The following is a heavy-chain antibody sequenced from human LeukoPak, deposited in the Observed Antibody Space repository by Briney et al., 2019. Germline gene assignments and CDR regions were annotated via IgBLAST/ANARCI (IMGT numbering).Heavy chain of an antibody. J-gene: IGHJ4*02. CDR1: GGSISSGSDY. CDR3: ARDRGYYDSSGYYAYYFDY. V-gene: IGHV4-61*02. CDR2: IYTSGST. Sequence: PSETLSLTCTVSGGSISSGSDYWRWIRQPAGRGLEWIERIYTSGSTNYNPSLKSRVTISVDTSKNQFSLKLSSVTAADTAVYYCARDRGYYDSSGYYAYYFDYWGQGTLVTVSS. D-gene: IGHD3-22*01.